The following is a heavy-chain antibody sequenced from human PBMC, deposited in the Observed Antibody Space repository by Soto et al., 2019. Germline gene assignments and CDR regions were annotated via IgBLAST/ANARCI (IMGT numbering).Heavy chain of an antibody. V-gene: IGHV3-33*01. CDR3: ARDVEWFGDRTPPAY. D-gene: IGHD3-10*01. CDR1: GFTFSSYG. CDR2: IWYDGSNK. J-gene: IGHJ4*02. Sequence: QVQLVESGGGVVQPERSLRLSCAASGFTFSSYGMHWVRQAPGKGLEWVAVIWYDGSNKYYADSVKGRFTISRDNSKNTLYLQMNSLRAEDTAVYYCARDVEWFGDRTPPAYWGQGTLVTVSS.